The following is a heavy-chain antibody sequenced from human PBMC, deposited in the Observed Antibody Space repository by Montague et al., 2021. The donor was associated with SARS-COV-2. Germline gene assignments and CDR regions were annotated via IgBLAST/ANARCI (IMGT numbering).Heavy chain of an antibody. CDR3: ARVGRQQLVRLSGMDV. CDR1: GGSISSSSYY. CDR2: IYYSGST. Sequence: SETLSLTCTLSGGSISSSSYYWGWIRQPPGKGLECIGSIYYSGSTYYNPSLKSRVTISVDTSKNQFSLKLSSVTAADTAVYYCARVGRQQLVRLSGMDVWGQGTTVTVSS. D-gene: IGHD6-13*01. J-gene: IGHJ6*02. V-gene: IGHV4-39*07.